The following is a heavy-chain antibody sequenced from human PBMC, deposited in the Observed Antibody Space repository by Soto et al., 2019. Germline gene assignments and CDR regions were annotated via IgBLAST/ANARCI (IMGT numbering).Heavy chain of an antibody. D-gene: IGHD4-4*01. CDR2: IYPDNSNT. J-gene: IGHJ5*02. V-gene: IGHV5-51*01. CDR3: ARQAATVTTVPLLYFDP. Sequence: PGESLKISCKASGYSFPGYWIGWVRQMPGKGLERMGIIYPDNSNTRYSPSFQGQVTISADKSISTAYLQWSSLKASDTAMYYCARQAATVTTVPLLYFDPWGQGTLVTVSS. CDR1: GYSFPGYW.